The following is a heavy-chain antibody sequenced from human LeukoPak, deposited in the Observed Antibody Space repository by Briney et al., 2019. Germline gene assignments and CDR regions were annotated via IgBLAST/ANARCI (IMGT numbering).Heavy chain of an antibody. D-gene: IGHD1-26*01. CDR2: INPNSGGT. CDR1: GYTFIAYY. CDR3: ARVGSHIPDAFDI. V-gene: IGHV1-2*02. Sequence: ASVKVSCKASGYTFIAYYIHWVRQAPGQGLEWMGWINPNSGGTNYAQKFQGRVTMTRDTSISTAYMELSRLRSDDTAVYYCARVGSHIPDAFDIWGQGTMVTVSS. J-gene: IGHJ3*02.